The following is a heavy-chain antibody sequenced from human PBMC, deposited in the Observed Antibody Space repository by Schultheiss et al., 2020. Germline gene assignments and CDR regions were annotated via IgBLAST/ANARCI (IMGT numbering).Heavy chain of an antibody. D-gene: IGHD3-22*01. Sequence: SETLSLTCTVSGGSISSYYWSWIRQHPGKGLEWIGYIYYSGSTYYNPSLKSRVTISVDTSKNQFSLKLSSVTAADTAVYYCARDGAASYYYDSSGPGAFDIWGQGTMVTVTS. J-gene: IGHJ3*02. CDR1: GGSISSYY. CDR3: ARDGAASYYYDSSGPGAFDI. CDR2: IYYSGST. V-gene: IGHV4-59*06.